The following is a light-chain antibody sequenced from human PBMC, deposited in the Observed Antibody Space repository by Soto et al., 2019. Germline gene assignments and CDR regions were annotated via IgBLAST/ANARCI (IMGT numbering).Light chain of an antibody. CDR2: DAS. Sequence: EIVMTQSPATLSVYPGERATLSCRASQSVSSNLAWYQQKPGQAPRLLIYDASNRATGIPARFSGSGSGTDFTLTISSLEPEDFAVYYCQQRSNWPPWTFGQGTKVDTK. V-gene: IGKV3-11*01. J-gene: IGKJ1*01. CDR1: QSVSSN. CDR3: QQRSNWPPWT.